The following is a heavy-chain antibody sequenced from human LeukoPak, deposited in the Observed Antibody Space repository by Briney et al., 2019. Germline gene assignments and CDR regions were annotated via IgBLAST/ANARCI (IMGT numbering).Heavy chain of an antibody. CDR2: ISWNSGSI. J-gene: IGHJ4*02. CDR1: GFTFDDYA. V-gene: IGHV3-9*01. CDR3: ARVMGRYCSSTSCYVDY. D-gene: IGHD2-2*01. Sequence: GRSLRLSCAASGFTFDDYAMHWVRQAPGKGLEWVSGISWNSGSIGYADSVKGRFTISRDNSKNTLYLQMNSLRAEDTAVYYCARVMGRYCSSTSCYVDYWGQGTLVTVSS.